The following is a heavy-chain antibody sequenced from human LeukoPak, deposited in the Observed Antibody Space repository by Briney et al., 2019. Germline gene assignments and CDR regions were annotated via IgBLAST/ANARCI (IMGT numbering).Heavy chain of an antibody. CDR2: INHSGST. D-gene: IGHD2-2*01. CDR3: ARVFVVVPAALDY. CDR1: GGSFSGYY. J-gene: IGHJ4*02. Sequence: PSETLSLTCAVYGGSFSGYYWSWIRQPPGKGREWIGEINHSGSTNYNPSLKSRVTISVDTSKNQFSLKLSSVTAADTAVYYCARVFVVVPAALDYWGQGTLVTVSS. V-gene: IGHV4-34*01.